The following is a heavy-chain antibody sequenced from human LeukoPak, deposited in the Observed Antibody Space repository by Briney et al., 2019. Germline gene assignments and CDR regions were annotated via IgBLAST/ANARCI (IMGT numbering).Heavy chain of an antibody. Sequence: SVKVSCKASGGTSNSHAISWVRQAPRQGLAWMGRIIPNLGTTNRAQNFQDRVTLTADKSANTAYMELTSLTSDDTAVYYCATTNDGGGYQWGDFFDFWGQGTLVTVSS. V-gene: IGHV1-69*04. CDR3: ATTNDGGGYQWGDFFDF. CDR2: IIPNLGTT. CDR1: GGTSNSHA. J-gene: IGHJ4*02. D-gene: IGHD3-22*01.